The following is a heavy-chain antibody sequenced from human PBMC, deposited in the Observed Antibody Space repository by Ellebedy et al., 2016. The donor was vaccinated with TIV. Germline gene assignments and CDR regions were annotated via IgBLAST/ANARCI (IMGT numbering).Heavy chain of an antibody. CDR1: GFTVSSNY. Sequence: GGSLRLXXAASGFTVSSNYINWVRQAPGKGLDWVSVMYSGGSTFYADSVKGRFTISRDNAKNTLYLQMNSLTAEDTAVYYCARGGFSHGFDIWGQGTMVTVSS. D-gene: IGHD3-3*01. CDR2: MYSGGST. J-gene: IGHJ3*02. CDR3: ARGGFSHGFDI. V-gene: IGHV3-53*01.